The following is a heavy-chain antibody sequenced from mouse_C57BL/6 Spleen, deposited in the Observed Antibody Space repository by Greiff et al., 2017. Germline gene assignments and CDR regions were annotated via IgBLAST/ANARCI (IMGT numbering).Heavy chain of an antibody. J-gene: IGHJ4*01. Sequence: VQLKQSGPELVKPGASVKISCKASGYSFTGYYMHWVQQSSEKSLEWIGEINPSTGGTSYNQKFKGKATLTVDKSSSTAYMQLKSLTSEDSAVXYCARGGYPYAMDYWGQGTSVTVSS. CDR1: GYSFTGYY. CDR2: INPSTGGT. D-gene: IGHD2-2*01. V-gene: IGHV1-43*01. CDR3: ARGGYPYAMDY.